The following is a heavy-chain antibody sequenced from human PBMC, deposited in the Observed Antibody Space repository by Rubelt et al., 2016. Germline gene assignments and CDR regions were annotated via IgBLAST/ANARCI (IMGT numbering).Heavy chain of an antibody. J-gene: IGHJ4*02. Sequence: QVQLVQSGAEVKKPGASVKVSCKASGYTFSTYGISWVRQAPGQGLEWMGWISAYNGNTAYAQRVQGRVTWTTETSTSTAYMELRSLRSDDTAVYYCARDEPYSSSWYDYWGQGTLVTVSS. CDR1: GYTFSTYG. V-gene: IGHV1-18*04. CDR2: ISAYNGNT. D-gene: IGHD6-13*01. CDR3: ARDEPYSSSWYDY.